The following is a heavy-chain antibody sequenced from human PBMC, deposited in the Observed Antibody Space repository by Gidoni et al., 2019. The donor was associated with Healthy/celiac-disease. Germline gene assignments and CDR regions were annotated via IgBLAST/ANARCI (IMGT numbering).Heavy chain of an antibody. D-gene: IGHD3-3*01. Sequence: QVQLVESGGGGVQPGRSLRLSCDASGFTFSSYGMHWGRQAPGKGQELVAVIEYDGSNKYYADSVKGRFTISRDNSKNTLYLQMNSLRAEDTAVYYCAKGDWSGYYTGIGGYFDYWGQGTLVTVSS. J-gene: IGHJ4*02. CDR2: IEYDGSNK. CDR1: GFTFSSYG. V-gene: IGHV3-30*18. CDR3: AKGDWSGYYTGIGGYFDY.